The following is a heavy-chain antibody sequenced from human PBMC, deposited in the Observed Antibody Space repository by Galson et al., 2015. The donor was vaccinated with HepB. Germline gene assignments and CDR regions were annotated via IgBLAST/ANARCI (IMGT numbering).Heavy chain of an antibody. D-gene: IGHD3-22*01. Sequence: SVKVSCKASGYTLTSYDINWVRQATGQGLEWMGWMNPNSGNTGYAQKFQGGVTITADKSTSTAYMELSSLRSEDTAVYYCARGGYYYDSSAYYYMDVWGKGTTVTVSS. V-gene: IGHV1-8*01. CDR3: ARGGYYYDSSAYYYMDV. CDR2: MNPNSGNT. CDR1: GYTLTSYD. J-gene: IGHJ6*03.